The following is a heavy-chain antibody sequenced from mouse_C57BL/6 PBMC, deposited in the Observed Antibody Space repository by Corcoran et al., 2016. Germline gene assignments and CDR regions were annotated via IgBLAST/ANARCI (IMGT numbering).Heavy chain of an antibody. Sequence: QIQLVQSGPELKKPGETVQISCKDSGYNFTTYGMSWVKQAPGKGLKWMGWINTYSGVPTYADDFKGRFAFSLETSASTAYLQINNLKNEDTATYFCARDYDYDYFDYWGQGTTLTVSS. D-gene: IGHD2-4*01. CDR2: INTYSGVP. CDR1: GYNFTTYG. CDR3: ARDYDYDYFDY. J-gene: IGHJ2*01. V-gene: IGHV9-3*01.